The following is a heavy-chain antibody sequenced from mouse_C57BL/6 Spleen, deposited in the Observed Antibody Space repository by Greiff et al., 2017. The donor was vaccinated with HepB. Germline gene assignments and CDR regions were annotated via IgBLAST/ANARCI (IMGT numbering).Heavy chain of an antibody. CDR2: ISDGGSYT. J-gene: IGHJ3*01. D-gene: IGHD2-2*01. Sequence: EVHLVESGGGLVKPGGSLKLSCAASGFTFSSYAMSWVRQTPEKRLEWVATISDGGSYTYYPDNVKGRFTISRDNAKNNLYLQMSHLKSEDTAMYYCARGEGYGVFAYWGQGTLVTVSA. CDR1: GFTFSSYA. CDR3: ARGEGYGVFAY. V-gene: IGHV5-4*01.